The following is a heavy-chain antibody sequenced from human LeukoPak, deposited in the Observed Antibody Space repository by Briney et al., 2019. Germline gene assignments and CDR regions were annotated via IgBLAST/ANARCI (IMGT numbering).Heavy chain of an antibody. D-gene: IGHD2-2*01. J-gene: IGHJ4*02. CDR1: GFTFSSYA. CDR3: ARGVEKYQLLLASYFDY. Sequence: GGSLRLSCAASGFTFSSYAMHWVRQAPGKGLEWVAVISYDGSNKYYADSVKGRFTISRDNSKNTLYLQMNSLRAEDTAVYYCARGVEKYQLLLASYFDYWGQGTLVTVSS. CDR2: ISYDGSNK. V-gene: IGHV3-30-3*01.